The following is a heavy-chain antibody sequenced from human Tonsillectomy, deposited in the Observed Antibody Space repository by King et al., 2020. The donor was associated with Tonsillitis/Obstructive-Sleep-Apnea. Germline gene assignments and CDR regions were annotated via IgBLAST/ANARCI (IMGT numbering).Heavy chain of an antibody. CDR3: AKDTGPIAVAGEFDY. J-gene: IGHJ4*02. Sequence: VQLVESGGGVVQPGRSLRLSCAASGFTFSNYGMHWVRQAPGQGLEWVAVISYDGTNAYYGDSVKCRFTISRDNSKNTLYLQMNSLRAEDTAVYYCAKDTGPIAVAGEFDYWGQGTLVTVSS. D-gene: IGHD6-19*01. CDR2: ISYDGTNA. V-gene: IGHV3-30*18. CDR1: GFTFSNYG.